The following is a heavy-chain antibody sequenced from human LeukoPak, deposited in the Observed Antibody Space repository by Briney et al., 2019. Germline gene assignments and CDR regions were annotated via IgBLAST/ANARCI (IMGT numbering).Heavy chain of an antibody. Sequence: PGGSLRLSCAASGLTFSSYEMNWVRQAPGKGLEWVSYISSSGSTIYYADSVKGRFTISRDNAKNSLYLQMNSLRAEDTAVYYCARHVRPPGGSLVVVAANEDYYYGMDVWGQGTTVTVSS. CDR2: ISSSGSTI. J-gene: IGHJ6*02. D-gene: IGHD2-15*01. CDR3: ARHVRPPGGSLVVVAANEDYYYGMDV. V-gene: IGHV3-48*03. CDR1: GLTFSSYE.